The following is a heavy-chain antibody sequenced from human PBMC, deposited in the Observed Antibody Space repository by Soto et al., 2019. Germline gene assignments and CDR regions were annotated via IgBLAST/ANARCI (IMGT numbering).Heavy chain of an antibody. CDR1: GFTFSRYW. CDR2: IKRDGSST. Sequence: PGGSLRLSCAASGFTFSRYWMNWVRQAPGRGLVWVSRIKRDGSSTTYADSVKGRFTSSRDNVKNTVYLQMNSLRAEDTAVYYCAREGPYGMDVWGQGTTVTVSS. CDR3: AREGPYGMDV. J-gene: IGHJ6*02. V-gene: IGHV3-74*03.